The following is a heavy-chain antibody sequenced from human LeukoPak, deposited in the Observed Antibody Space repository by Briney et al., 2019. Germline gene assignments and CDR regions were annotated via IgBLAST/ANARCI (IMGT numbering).Heavy chain of an antibody. D-gene: IGHD6-6*01. CDR2: INPNSGGT. Sequence: ASVKVSCKAPGYTFTGYYMHWVRQAPGQGLEWMGWINPNSGGTNYAQKFQGRVTMTRDTSISTAYMELSRLRSDDTAVYYCARNLVMQPRFDYWGQGTLVTVSS. V-gene: IGHV1-2*02. CDR1: GYTFTGYY. J-gene: IGHJ4*02. CDR3: ARNLVMQPRFDY.